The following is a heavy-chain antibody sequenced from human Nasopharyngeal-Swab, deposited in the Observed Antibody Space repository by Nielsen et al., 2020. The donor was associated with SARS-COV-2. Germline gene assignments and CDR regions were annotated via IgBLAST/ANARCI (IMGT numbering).Heavy chain of an antibody. CDR2: ISAYNGIT. CDR1: GCIFSNYG. Sequence: ASVKVSCKASGCIFSNYGISRVRQAPGHGLEWMGWISAYNGITHYAPKVQGRVTMTTDTSTTTAYMELRSLRSDDTAVYYCARDTGGSSGYYVYWGQGTLVTVSS. D-gene: IGHD6-19*01. V-gene: IGHV1-18*01. CDR3: ARDTGGSSGYYVY. J-gene: IGHJ4*02.